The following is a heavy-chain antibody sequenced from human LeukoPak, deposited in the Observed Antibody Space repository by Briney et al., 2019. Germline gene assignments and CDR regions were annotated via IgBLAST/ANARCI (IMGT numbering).Heavy chain of an antibody. Sequence: ASVEVSCKASGYTFTGYYMHWVRQAPGQGLEWMGWINPNSGGTNYAQKFQGRVTMTRDTSISTAYMELSRLRSDDTAVYYCAKGRRTTSNYYGMDVWGQGTTVTVSS. V-gene: IGHV1-2*02. CDR2: INPNSGGT. CDR3: AKGRRTTSNYYGMDV. D-gene: IGHD4-17*01. J-gene: IGHJ6*02. CDR1: GYTFTGYY.